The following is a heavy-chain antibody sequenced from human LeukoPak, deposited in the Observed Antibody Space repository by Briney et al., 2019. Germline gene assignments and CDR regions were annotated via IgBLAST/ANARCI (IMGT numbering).Heavy chain of an antibody. CDR3: ARAPYEYYYDSSGYLAFDI. CDR1: GGSISSGDYY. D-gene: IGHD3-22*01. CDR2: IYYSGST. Sequence: SETLSLTCTVSGGSISSGDYYWSWVRQPPGKGLEWIGYIYYSGSTYYNPSLKSRVTISVDTSKNQFSLKLSSVTAADTAVYYCARAPYEYYYDSSGYLAFDIWGQGTMVTVSS. V-gene: IGHV4-30-4*01. J-gene: IGHJ3*02.